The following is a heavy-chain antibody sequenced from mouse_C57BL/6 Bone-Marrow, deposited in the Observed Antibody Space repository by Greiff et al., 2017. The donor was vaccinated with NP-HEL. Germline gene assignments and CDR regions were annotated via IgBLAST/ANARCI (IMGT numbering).Heavy chain of an antibody. CDR1: GYTFTSYW. V-gene: IGHV1-61*01. CDR2: IYPSDSET. J-gene: IGHJ2*01. Sequence: VQLQQPGAELVRPGSSVKLSCKASGYTFTSYWMDWVKQRPGQGLEWIGNIYPSDSETHYNQKFKDKATLTVDKSSSTAYMQLSSLTSEDSAVYYCARNYYGSGGYFDYWGQGTTLTVSS. D-gene: IGHD1-1*01. CDR3: ARNYYGSGGYFDY.